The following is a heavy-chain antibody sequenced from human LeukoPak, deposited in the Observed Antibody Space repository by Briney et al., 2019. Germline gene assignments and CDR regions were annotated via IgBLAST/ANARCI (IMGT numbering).Heavy chain of an antibody. CDR2: MRDTVNT. V-gene: IGHV4-59*11. Sequence: SETLSLTCSVSDVSISSHYWSWLRQPPGKGLEWIAYMRDTVNTKDNPSFKSRLTLSADTSKNQFSLRLSSVTAADSAVYYCATIKRGNIYGYFDFWGQGILVTVSP. D-gene: IGHD5-18*01. CDR1: DVSISSHY. CDR3: ATIKRGNIYGYFDF. J-gene: IGHJ4*02.